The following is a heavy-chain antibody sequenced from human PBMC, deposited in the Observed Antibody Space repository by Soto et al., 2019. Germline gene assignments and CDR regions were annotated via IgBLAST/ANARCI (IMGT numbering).Heavy chain of an antibody. CDR3: AKAPVPRIAAACTRFDY. Sequence: EVQLLESGGGLVQPGGSLRLSCAASGFTFSSYAMSWVRQAPGKGLEWVSAISGSGGSTYYADSVKGRFTISRDNSKNTLYLQMNSLRAEDTAVYYCAKAPVPRIAAACTRFDYWGQGTLVTVSS. V-gene: IGHV3-23*01. J-gene: IGHJ4*02. CDR2: ISGSGGST. D-gene: IGHD6-13*01. CDR1: GFTFSSYA.